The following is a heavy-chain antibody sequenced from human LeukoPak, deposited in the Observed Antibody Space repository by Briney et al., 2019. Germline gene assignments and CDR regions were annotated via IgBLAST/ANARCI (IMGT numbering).Heavy chain of an antibody. V-gene: IGHV4-59*01. CDR2: IYSAST. J-gene: IGHJ4*02. Sequence: SETLTLTCSVSDGGITGYYWGWIRQPPGKGLEWIGHIYSASTNYNPSLKGRVTISVDTSKNQFSLRLNSVTAADTAVYYCARGYSTSWTYYLDHWGQGALVTVSS. CDR1: DGGITGYY. D-gene: IGHD6-13*01. CDR3: ARGYSTSWTYYLDH.